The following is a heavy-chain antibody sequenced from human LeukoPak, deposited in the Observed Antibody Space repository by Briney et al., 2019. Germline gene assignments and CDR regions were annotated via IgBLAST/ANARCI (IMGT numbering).Heavy chain of an antibody. CDR3: ARGFRWFDP. Sequence: SETLSLTCAVYGGSFSGYYWSWIRQPPGKGLEWIGYIYYSGSTNYNPSLKSRVTISVDTSKNQFSLKLSSVTAADTAVYYCARGFRWFDPWGQGTLVTVSS. CDR1: GGSFSGYY. J-gene: IGHJ5*02. V-gene: IGHV4-59*01. CDR2: IYYSGST.